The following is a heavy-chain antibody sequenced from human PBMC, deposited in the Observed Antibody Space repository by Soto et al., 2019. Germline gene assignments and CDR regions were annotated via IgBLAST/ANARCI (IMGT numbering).Heavy chain of an antibody. CDR1: GFSFSSYA. D-gene: IGHD6-19*01. V-gene: IGHV3-23*01. CDR3: AKDHPRQWLFYFDV. Sequence: EVQLLESGGGLVQPGGSLTLSCAASGFSFSSYAMSWVRQAPGKGLEWVAAISGDGGGTYYADSVRGRFTISRDNSKNTLYLRMSSLISEDAAVYHCAKDHPRQWLFYFDVWGRGTLVTVSS. CDR2: ISGDGGGT. J-gene: IGHJ2*01.